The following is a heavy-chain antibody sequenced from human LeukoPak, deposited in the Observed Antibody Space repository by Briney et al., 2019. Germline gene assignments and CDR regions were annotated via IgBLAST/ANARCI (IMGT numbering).Heavy chain of an antibody. Sequence: GRSLRLSCAASGFTFSDYYMSWIRQTPGKGLEWVLYISGSGSTFYYADSVKGRFTISRDNAKNSLYLHMNSLRAEDTAVYYCARASRSRFNLNYEYYYYMDVWGKGTTVIVSS. D-gene: IGHD1-7*01. CDR1: GFTFSDYY. CDR2: ISGSGSTF. CDR3: ARASRSRFNLNYEYYYYMDV. J-gene: IGHJ6*03. V-gene: IGHV3-11*04.